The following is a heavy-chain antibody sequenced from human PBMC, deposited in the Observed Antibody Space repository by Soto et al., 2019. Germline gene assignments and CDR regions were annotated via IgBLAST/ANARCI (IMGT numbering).Heavy chain of an antibody. D-gene: IGHD5-18*01. CDR3: ARRQRYSYPPVGDY. CDR2: INHSGST. J-gene: IGHJ4*02. V-gene: IGHV4-34*01. Sequence: QVQLQQWGAGLLKPSETLSLTCAVYGGSFSGYYWSWIRQPPGKGLEWIGEINHSGSTNYNPSLKSRVTISVDTSKNQFSLKLSSVTAADTAVYYCARRQRYSYPPVGDYWGQGTPVTVSS. CDR1: GGSFSGYY.